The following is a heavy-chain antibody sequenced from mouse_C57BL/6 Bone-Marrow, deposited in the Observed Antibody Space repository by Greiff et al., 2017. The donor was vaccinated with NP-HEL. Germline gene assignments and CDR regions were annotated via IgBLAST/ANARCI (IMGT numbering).Heavy chain of an antibody. CDR1: GFTFSSYA. J-gene: IGHJ2*01. CDR2: ISSGGDYI. V-gene: IGHV5-9-1*02. CDR3: TRDDDGYYDY. D-gene: IGHD2-3*01. Sequence: EVQVVESGEGLVKPGGSLKLSCAASGFTFSSYAMSWVRQTPEKRLEWVAYISSGGDYIYYADTVKGRFTSSRDNARNTLYLQMSSLKSEDTAMYYCTRDDDGYYDYWGQGTTLTVSS.